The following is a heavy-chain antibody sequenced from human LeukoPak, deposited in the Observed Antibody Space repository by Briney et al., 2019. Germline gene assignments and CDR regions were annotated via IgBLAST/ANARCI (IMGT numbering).Heavy chain of an antibody. D-gene: IGHD2-21*01. J-gene: IGHJ4*02. CDR1: GGSISSYY. V-gene: IGHV4-59*01. CDR2: IYYSGST. Sequence: SETLSLTCTVSGGSISSYYWSWIRQPAGRGLEWIGYIYYSGSTNYNPSLKSRVTISVDTSKNQFSLKLSSVTAADTAVYYCARTVEYCGGDCYSFDYWGQGTLVTVSS. CDR3: ARTVEYCGGDCYSFDY.